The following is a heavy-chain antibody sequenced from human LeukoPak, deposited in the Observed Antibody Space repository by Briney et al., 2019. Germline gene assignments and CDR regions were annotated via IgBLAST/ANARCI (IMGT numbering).Heavy chain of an antibody. CDR2: TYQRSKWYN. Sequence: SQTLSLTCAISGDSVSSNSAAWNWIRQSPSRGLEWLGRTYQRSKWYNDYALSVKSRITINPDTSKNQFSLQLNSVTPGDTAVYYCAREDCSGGSCYGGFDCWGQGTLVTVSS. CDR3: AREDCSGGSCYGGFDC. D-gene: IGHD2-15*01. J-gene: IGHJ4*02. CDR1: GDSVSSNSAA. V-gene: IGHV6-1*01.